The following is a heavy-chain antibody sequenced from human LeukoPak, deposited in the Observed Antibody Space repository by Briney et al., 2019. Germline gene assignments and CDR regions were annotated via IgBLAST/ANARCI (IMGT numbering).Heavy chain of an antibody. D-gene: IGHD3-9*01. CDR1: GGSISSYY. Sequence: SETLSLTCTVSGGSISSYYWSWIRQPPGKGLEWIGCIYYSGSTNYNPSLKSRVTISVDTSKNQFSLKLSSVTAADTAVYYCATLRYFDWSIGWFDPWGQGTLVTVSS. V-gene: IGHV4-59*01. J-gene: IGHJ5*02. CDR2: IYYSGST. CDR3: ATLRYFDWSIGWFDP.